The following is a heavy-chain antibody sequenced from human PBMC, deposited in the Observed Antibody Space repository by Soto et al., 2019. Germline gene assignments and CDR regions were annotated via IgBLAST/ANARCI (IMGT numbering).Heavy chain of an antibody. CDR3: ARDRGITGTTGHYGMDA. V-gene: IGHV4-31*03. D-gene: IGHD1-20*01. CDR2: IYYSGST. Sequence: SETLSLTCTVSGGSISSGGYYWSWIRQHPGKGLEWIGSIYYSGSTYYNPSLKSRVTISVDTSKNQFSLKLSSVTAADTAVYYCARDRGITGTTGHYGMDAWGQGTTVTVSS. CDR1: GGSISSGGYY. J-gene: IGHJ6*02.